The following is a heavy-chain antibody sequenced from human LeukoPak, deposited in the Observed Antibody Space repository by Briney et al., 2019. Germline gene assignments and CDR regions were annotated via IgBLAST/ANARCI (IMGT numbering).Heavy chain of an antibody. D-gene: IGHD3-22*01. V-gene: IGHV4-61*09. CDR3: ARDSDYYDTSGYCLDY. CDR2: MYTTGST. J-gene: IGHJ4*02. CDR1: GDSISSGMYY. Sequence: SETLSLTCIVSGDSISSGMYYWSWIRQPAGKGLEWIGHMYTTGSTNYNPSLKSRVTISADTSKNEFSLKLSSVTAADTAVYCARDSDYYDTSGYCLDYWGQGTLVTVSS.